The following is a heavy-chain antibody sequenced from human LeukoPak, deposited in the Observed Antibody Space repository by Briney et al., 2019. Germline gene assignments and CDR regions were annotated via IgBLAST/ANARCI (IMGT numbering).Heavy chain of an antibody. J-gene: IGHJ1*01. CDR2: ISSSSSYI. V-gene: IGHV3-21*01. Sequence: GGSLRLSCSASGFTFSSYAMHWARQAPGKGLEWVSSISSSSSYIYYADSVKGRFTISRDNAKNSLYLQMNSLRAEDTAVYYCARDWPTIAAAGTIPEYFQHWGQGTLVTVST. D-gene: IGHD6-13*01. CDR1: GFTFSSYA. CDR3: ARDWPTIAAAGTIPEYFQH.